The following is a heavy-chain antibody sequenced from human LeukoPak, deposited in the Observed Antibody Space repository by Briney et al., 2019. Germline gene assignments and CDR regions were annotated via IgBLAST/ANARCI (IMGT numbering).Heavy chain of an antibody. Sequence: GGSLRLSCAASGFTFSSYAMHWVRQAPGKGLEWVAVISYDGSNKYYADSVKGRFTISRDNSKDTLYLQMNSLRAEDTAVYYCARGGVLWNPLHYFDYWGQGTLVTVSS. CDR3: ARGGVLWNPLHYFDY. CDR1: GFTFSSYA. V-gene: IGHV3-30*04. D-gene: IGHD3-16*01. CDR2: ISYDGSNK. J-gene: IGHJ4*02.